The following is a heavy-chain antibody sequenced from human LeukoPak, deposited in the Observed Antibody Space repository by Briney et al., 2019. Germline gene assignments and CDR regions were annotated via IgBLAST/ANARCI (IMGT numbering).Heavy chain of an antibody. CDR3: AREERITMVRGVGVLGPYEYFQH. V-gene: IGHV1-46*01. CDR1: GYTFTSYY. Sequence: ASVKVSCKASGYTFTSYYMHWVRQAPGQGLEWRGIINPSGGSTSYAQKFQGRVTMTRDTSTSTVYMELSSLRSEDTAVYYCAREERITMVRGVGVLGPYEYFQHWGQGTLVTVSS. D-gene: IGHD3-10*01. CDR2: INPSGGST. J-gene: IGHJ1*01.